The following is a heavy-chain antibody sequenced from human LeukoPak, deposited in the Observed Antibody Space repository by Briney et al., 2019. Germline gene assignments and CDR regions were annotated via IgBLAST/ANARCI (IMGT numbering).Heavy chain of an antibody. CDR2: ISGYDGRT. Sequence: ASVKVSCKASGYTFTSSGISWVRQAPGQGLEWMAWISGYDGRTNYAQKFQDRVIMTTDTSTSTAYMELRSLRSDDTAVYYCAGDWNYRGLDVWGQGTTVTVSS. CDR1: GYTFTSSG. D-gene: IGHD1-7*01. CDR3: AGDWNYRGLDV. J-gene: IGHJ6*02. V-gene: IGHV1-18*01.